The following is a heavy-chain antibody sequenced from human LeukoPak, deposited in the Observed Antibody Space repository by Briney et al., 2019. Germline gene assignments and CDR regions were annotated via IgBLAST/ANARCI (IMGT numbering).Heavy chain of an antibody. CDR3: AREGRFETTVVTPTYYYYGMDV. CDR2: ISYDGSNK. Sequence: GGSLRLSCEVSGFSFNSYGMHWVRQAPGKGLEWVAVISYDGSNKYYADSVKGRFTISRDNSKNTLYLQMNSLRAEDTAVYYCAREGRFETTVVTPTYYYYGMDVWGQGTTVTVSS. D-gene: IGHD4-23*01. V-gene: IGHV3-30*19. J-gene: IGHJ6*02. CDR1: GFSFNSYG.